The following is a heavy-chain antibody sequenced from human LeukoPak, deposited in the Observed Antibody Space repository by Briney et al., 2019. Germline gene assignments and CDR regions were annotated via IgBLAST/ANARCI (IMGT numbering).Heavy chain of an antibody. Sequence: SQTLSLTCAISGDSVSTDSAAWNWIRQSPSRGLEWLGRTYYRSKWYYDYAVSVKSRITINPDTSKNQFSLKLSSVTAADTAVYYCARVGYCSHGSCLRLDWYFDLWGRGTLVTVSS. CDR1: GDSVSTDSAA. V-gene: IGHV6-1*01. D-gene: IGHD2-15*01. CDR2: TYYRSKWYY. CDR3: ARVGYCSHGSCLRLDWYFDL. J-gene: IGHJ2*01.